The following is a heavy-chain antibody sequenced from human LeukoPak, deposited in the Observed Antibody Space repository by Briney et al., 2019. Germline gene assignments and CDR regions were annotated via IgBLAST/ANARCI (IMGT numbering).Heavy chain of an antibody. CDR3: ARAQRCSGGSCYPTMAY. Sequence: GGSLRLSCAASGFTFSSYWMSWVRQAPGKGLEWLANINQDGSEKYYVDSVKGRFTISRDNVKNSLYLQMNSLRAEDTAVYYCARAQRCSGGSCYPTMAYWGQGTLVTVSS. CDR2: INQDGSEK. CDR1: GFTFSSYW. V-gene: IGHV3-7*01. D-gene: IGHD2-15*01. J-gene: IGHJ4*02.